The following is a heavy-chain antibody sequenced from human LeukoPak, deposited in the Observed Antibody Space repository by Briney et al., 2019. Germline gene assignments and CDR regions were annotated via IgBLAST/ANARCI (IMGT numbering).Heavy chain of an antibody. CDR1: GGSISSSSYY. CDR3: AREGGIVVVPAAISDAFDI. Sequence: PSETLSLTCTVSGGSISSSSYYWGWIRQPPGKGLEWIGSIYYSGSTYYNPSLKSRVTISVDTSKNQFSLKLSSVTAADTAVYYCAREGGIVVVPAAISDAFDIWGQGTMVTVSS. D-gene: IGHD2-2*01. V-gene: IGHV4-39*07. CDR2: IYYSGST. J-gene: IGHJ3*02.